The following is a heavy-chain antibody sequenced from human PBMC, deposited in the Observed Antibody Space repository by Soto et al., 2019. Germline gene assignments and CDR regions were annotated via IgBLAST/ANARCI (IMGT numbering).Heavy chain of an antibody. CDR2: IYYSGST. CDR1: GGSISSGGYY. D-gene: IGHD6-13*01. J-gene: IGHJ4*02. CDR3: ARVTWKQQLNDY. V-gene: IGHV4-31*03. Sequence: SETLSLTCTVSGGSISSGGYYWSWIRQHPGKGLEWIGYIYYSGSTYYNPSLKSRVTISVDTSKNQFSLKLSSVTAADTAVYYCARVTWKQQLNDYWGQGTLVTVSS.